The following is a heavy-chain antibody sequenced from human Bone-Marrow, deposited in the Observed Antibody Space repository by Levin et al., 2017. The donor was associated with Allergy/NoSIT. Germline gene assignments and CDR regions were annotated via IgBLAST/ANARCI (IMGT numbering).Heavy chain of an antibody. CDR3: VRWRGNYGDCYFDN. Sequence: PGGSLRLSCVASGSTFSSHGMHWVRQAPGKGLEWVALIWYDGSKRYYGDSAKGRFTISRDNSKNTLSLEMNSLTAEDTAVYYCVRWRGNYGDCYFDNWGQGTLVIVSS. CDR2: IWYDGSKR. CDR1: GSTFSSHG. D-gene: IGHD4-17*01. V-gene: IGHV3-33*01. J-gene: IGHJ4*02.